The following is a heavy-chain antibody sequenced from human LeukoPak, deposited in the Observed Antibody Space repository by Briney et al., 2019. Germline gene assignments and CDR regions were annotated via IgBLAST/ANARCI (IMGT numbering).Heavy chain of an antibody. CDR2: IYYSGIT. J-gene: IGHJ4*02. CDR3: ASHQPYNSGWYIDN. V-gene: IGHV4-61*01. CDR1: GAPVSSGNYY. D-gene: IGHD6-19*01. Sequence: SDTLSLTCTVSGAPVSSGNYYWSYVRQPPGKGLEWIGNIYYSGITHYNPSHKSRVTLSIDTSSNQFSLKMTSVTAADTAVYYCASHQPYNSGWYIDNWGQGTLVTVSS.